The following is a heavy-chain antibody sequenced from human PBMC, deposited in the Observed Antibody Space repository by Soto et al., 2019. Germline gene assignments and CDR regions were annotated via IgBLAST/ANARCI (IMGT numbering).Heavy chain of an antibody. D-gene: IGHD6-13*01. Sequence: GGSLRLSCAASGFTFSSYGMHWVRQAPGKGLEWVAVISYDGSNKYYADSVKGRFTISRDNSKNTLYLQMNSLRAEDTAVYYCAKDLGIAAAVGMDVWGQGTTVTVSS. CDR1: GFTFSSYG. CDR2: ISYDGSNK. V-gene: IGHV3-30*18. J-gene: IGHJ6*02. CDR3: AKDLGIAAAVGMDV.